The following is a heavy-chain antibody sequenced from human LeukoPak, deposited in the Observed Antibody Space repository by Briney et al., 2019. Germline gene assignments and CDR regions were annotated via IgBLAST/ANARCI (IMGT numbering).Heavy chain of an antibody. D-gene: IGHD3-22*01. CDR3: ATSHYYDSGGYYFIPFDY. V-gene: IGHV1-2*04. Sequence: ASVKVSCKASGYTFTSYGISWVRQAPGQGLEWMGWINPNSGGTNFAQKFQGWVTMTWDTSISTAYMGLTRVRSDDTAVYYCATSHYYDSGGYYFIPFDYWGQGTLVTVPS. J-gene: IGHJ4*02. CDR1: GYTFTSYG. CDR2: INPNSGGT.